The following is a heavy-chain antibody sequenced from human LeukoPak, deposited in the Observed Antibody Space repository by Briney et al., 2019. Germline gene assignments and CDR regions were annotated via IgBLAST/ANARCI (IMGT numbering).Heavy chain of an antibody. CDR2: IYYSGST. Sequence: PSETLSLTCTVSGGSISSSSYYWGWIRQPPGKGLEWIGSIYYSGSTYYNPSLKSRVTISVDTSKNQFSLKLSSVTAADTAVYYCASADCSSTSCYRNAFDIWGQGTMVTVSS. D-gene: IGHD2-2*01. CDR1: GGSISSSSYY. J-gene: IGHJ3*02. CDR3: ASADCSSTSCYRNAFDI. V-gene: IGHV4-39*01.